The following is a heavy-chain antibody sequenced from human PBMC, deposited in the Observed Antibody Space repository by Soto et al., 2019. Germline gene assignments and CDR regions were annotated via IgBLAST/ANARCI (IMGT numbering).Heavy chain of an antibody. Sequence: SETLSLTCTVSGGSISSGDYYWSWIRQPPGKGLEWIGYIYYCGSTYYNPSLKSRVTISVDTSKSQFSLKLSSVTAADTAVYYCARYGYYDSSGYAQAFDIWGQGAMVTVAS. CDR2: IYYCGST. J-gene: IGHJ3*02. V-gene: IGHV4-30-4*01. CDR1: GGSISSGDYY. CDR3: ARYGYYDSSGYAQAFDI. D-gene: IGHD3-22*01.